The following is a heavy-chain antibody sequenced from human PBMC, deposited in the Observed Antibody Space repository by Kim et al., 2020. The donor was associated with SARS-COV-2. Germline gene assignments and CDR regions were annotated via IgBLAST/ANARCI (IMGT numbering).Heavy chain of an antibody. Sequence: KFQGRVTTTADKSTSTAYMELSSLRSENTAVYYCARDFPLGKIQLQHFDYWGQGTLVTVSS. J-gene: IGHJ4*02. D-gene: IGHD5-18*01. V-gene: IGHV1-69*04. CDR3: ARDFPLGKIQLQHFDY.